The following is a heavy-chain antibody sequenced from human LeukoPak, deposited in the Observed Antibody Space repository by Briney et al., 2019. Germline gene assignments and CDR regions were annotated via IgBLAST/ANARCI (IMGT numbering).Heavy chain of an antibody. Sequence: GGSLRLSCAASGFTFDDYAMHWVRQAPGKGLEWVSLISWDGGSTYYADSVKGRFTISRDNSKNTLYLQMNSLRAEDTAVYYCARVGQYGSGSYYPPSYWGQGTLVTVSS. V-gene: IGHV3-43D*03. CDR1: GFTFDDYA. CDR2: ISWDGGST. CDR3: ARVGQYGSGSYYPPSY. J-gene: IGHJ4*02. D-gene: IGHD3-10*01.